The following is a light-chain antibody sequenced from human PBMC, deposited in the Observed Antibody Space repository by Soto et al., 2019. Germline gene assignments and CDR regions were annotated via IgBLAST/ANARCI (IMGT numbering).Light chain of an antibody. CDR3: QQYGSSLLT. CDR1: QSVSSN. Sequence: EIVVTQCPSSLSLCGWERATLSCRASQSVSSNLAWYQQKPGQAPRLLIYGASTRATGIPARFSGSGSGTDFTLTISRLEPEDFAVYYCQQYGSSLLTFGGGTKVDIK. CDR2: GAS. J-gene: IGKJ4*01. V-gene: IGKV3-20*01.